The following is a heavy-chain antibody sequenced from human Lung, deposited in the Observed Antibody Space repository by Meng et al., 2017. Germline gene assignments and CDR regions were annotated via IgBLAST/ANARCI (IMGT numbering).Heavy chain of an antibody. V-gene: IGHV4-61*01. D-gene: IGHD1-26*01. CDR3: AGGPWELDF. CDR2: MDNSRRT. J-gene: IGHJ4*02. Sequence: VPVQECGRDMSRPSWTLFPTGTFSGGSCSSRSHCWSWTRQPPGKGLEWITCMDNSRRTNYSPSLKSRVTMSTDTSKNQLSLKLSSVTAADTAVYYCAGGPWELDFWGQGTLVTVSS. CDR1: GGSCSSRSHC.